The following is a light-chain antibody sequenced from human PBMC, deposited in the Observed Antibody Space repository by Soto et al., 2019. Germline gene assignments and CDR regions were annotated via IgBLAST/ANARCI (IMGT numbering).Light chain of an antibody. CDR3: FHTIEVRWT. CDR1: QSLLHSDGKTY. V-gene: IGKV2D-29*01. CDR2: EAS. J-gene: IGKJ1*01. Sequence: DIVMTQTPLSLSVTPGQPASISCKSSQSLLHSDGKTYLRWSLQRPGQPPHLLIYEASTRFSGVXDXXSGSGSGTDFRLTISRVEAEDVGVYSCFHTIEVRWTFGQGTKVEIK.